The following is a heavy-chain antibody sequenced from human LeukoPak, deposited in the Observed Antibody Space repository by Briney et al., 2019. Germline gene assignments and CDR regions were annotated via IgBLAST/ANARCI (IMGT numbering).Heavy chain of an antibody. D-gene: IGHD4-17*01. CDR2: IYHSGST. V-gene: IGHV4-38-2*02. J-gene: IGHJ3*02. CDR1: GYSISSGYY. Sequence: PSETLSLTCTVSGYSISSGYYWGWIRQPPGKGLEWIGSIYHSGSTFYNPSLKRRVTISVDTSKNQFSLKLSSVTAADTAVYSCARSDYGDLAAFDIWGQGTMVTVSS. CDR3: ARSDYGDLAAFDI.